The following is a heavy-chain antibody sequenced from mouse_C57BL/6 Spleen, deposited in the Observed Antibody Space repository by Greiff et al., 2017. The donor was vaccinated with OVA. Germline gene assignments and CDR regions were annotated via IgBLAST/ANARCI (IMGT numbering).Heavy chain of an antibody. V-gene: IGHV1-62-2*01. CDR1: GYTFTEYT. J-gene: IGHJ2*01. CDR2: FYPGSGSI. CDR3: ARHEDYGRILGYFDY. D-gene: IGHD3-1*01. Sequence: QVQLKESGAELVKPGASVKLSCKASGYTFTEYTIHWVKQRSGQGLEWIGWFYPGSGSIKYNEKFKDKATLTADKSSSTVYMELSRLTSEDSAVYFCARHEDYGRILGYFDYWGQGTTLTVSS.